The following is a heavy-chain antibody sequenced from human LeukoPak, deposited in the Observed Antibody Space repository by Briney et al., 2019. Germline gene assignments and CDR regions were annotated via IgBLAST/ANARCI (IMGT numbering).Heavy chain of an antibody. CDR3: AGYSGSYDAFDI. CDR1: GGSISSYH. CDR2: IYYSGST. J-gene: IGHJ3*02. V-gene: IGHV4-59*01. D-gene: IGHD1-26*01. Sequence: PSETLSLTCTVSGGSISSYHWSWIRQPPGKGLEWIGYIYYSGSTNYNPSLKSRVTISVDTSKNQFSLKLSSVTAADTAVYYCAGYSGSYDAFDIWGQGTMVTVSS.